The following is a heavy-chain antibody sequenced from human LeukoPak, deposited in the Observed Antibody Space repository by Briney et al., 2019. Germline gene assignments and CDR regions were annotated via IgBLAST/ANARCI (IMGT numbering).Heavy chain of an antibody. D-gene: IGHD6-13*01. V-gene: IGHV3-23*01. J-gene: IGHJ5*02. CDR2: ISGSGGST. Sequence: PGGSLRLSCAASGFTFRGYAMSWVRQAPGKGLEWVSAISGSGGSTYYADSVKGRFTISRDNSKNTLYLQMNSLRAEDTAVYYCAKDRGPDIAADWFDPWGQGTLVTVSS. CDR1: GFTFRGYA. CDR3: AKDRGPDIAADWFDP.